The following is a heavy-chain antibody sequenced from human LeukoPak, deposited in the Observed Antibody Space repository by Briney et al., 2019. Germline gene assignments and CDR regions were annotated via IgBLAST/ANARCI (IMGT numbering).Heavy chain of an antibody. CDR3: AKDPTGGFDP. D-gene: IGHD1-14*01. V-gene: IGHV3-23*01. CDR1: GFTFSSYA. Sequence: PGGALRLSCAAAGFTFSSYAMSWVRQAPGKGPEWVSAISGSGGSTYYADSVKGRFTISRDNSKNTLYLQMNSLRAEDTAVYYCAKDPTGGFDPWGQGTLVTVSS. J-gene: IGHJ5*02. CDR2: ISGSGGST.